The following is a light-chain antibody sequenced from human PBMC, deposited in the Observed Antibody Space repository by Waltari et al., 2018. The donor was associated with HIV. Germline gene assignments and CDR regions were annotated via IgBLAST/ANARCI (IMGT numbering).Light chain of an antibody. J-gene: IGLJ2*01. V-gene: IGLV2-11*01. CDR1: NSDVGAYHY. CDR2: DVY. Sequence: QSALTQPRSVSGSPGQSVTIPCTGTNSDVGAYHYVRWYQQYPGKAPKLLIYDVYKRPSGVPDRFSGSKSGNTASLTISGLQAEDEADYHCCSFTQSHTAVFGGGTKLTVL. CDR3: CSFTQSHTAV.